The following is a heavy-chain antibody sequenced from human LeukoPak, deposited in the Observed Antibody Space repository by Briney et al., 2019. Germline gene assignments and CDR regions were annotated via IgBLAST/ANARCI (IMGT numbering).Heavy chain of an antibody. CDR3: VKDFGRVRGTPDS. J-gene: IGHJ4*02. D-gene: IGHD2/OR15-2a*01. Sequence: GGSLRLSCSASGFVFSIYTMYWVRQAPGKGPEYVSPISGSGNGGSIYYADSVKGRFTISRDDYKSIVYLQMNGLRSEDTAVYYCVKDFGRVRGTPDSWGQGTLVTVS. V-gene: IGHV3-64D*06. CDR2: ISGSGNGGSI. CDR1: GFVFSIYT.